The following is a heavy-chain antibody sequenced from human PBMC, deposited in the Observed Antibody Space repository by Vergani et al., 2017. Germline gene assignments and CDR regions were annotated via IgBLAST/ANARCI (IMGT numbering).Heavy chain of an antibody. CDR3: ARGGSGYDILTGYYTPFSYGMDV. D-gene: IGHD3-9*01. CDR1: GYTFTGYY. V-gene: IGHV1-2*02. Sequence: QVQLVQSGAEVKKPGASVKVSCKASGYTFTGYYMHWVRQAPGQGLEWMGWINPNSGGTNYAQKFQGRVTMTRDTSISTAYMELSRLRCDDTAVYYCARGGSGYDILTGYYTPFSYGMDVWGQGTTVTVSS. J-gene: IGHJ6*02. CDR2: INPNSGGT.